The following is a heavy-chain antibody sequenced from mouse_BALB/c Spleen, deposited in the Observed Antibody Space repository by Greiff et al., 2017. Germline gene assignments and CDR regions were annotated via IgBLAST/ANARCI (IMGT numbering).Heavy chain of an antibody. CDR2: ISNDGGN. CDR3: ARDQDDYDWFAY. Sequence: ESGLGLLKPSHSLSLTSSVPASPTPIGYYWNWIRQFPGNKLEWMGYISNDGGNNSNPSLKKRIPITRDKSKNQFFLKLNSVTTEDTATYYCARDQDDYDWFAYWGQGTLVTVSA. CDR1: ASPTPIGYY. V-gene: IGHV3-6*02. D-gene: IGHD2-4*01. J-gene: IGHJ3*01.